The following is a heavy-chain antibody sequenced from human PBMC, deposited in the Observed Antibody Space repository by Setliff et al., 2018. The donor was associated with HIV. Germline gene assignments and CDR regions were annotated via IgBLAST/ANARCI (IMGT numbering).Heavy chain of an antibody. CDR1: GGSISTYY. CDR3: AGYGDYPLPKLIY. V-gene: IGHV4-59*08. D-gene: IGHD4-17*01. Sequence: ETLSLTCTVSGGSISTYYWSWIRQPPGKGLEWIGSIYFTGSSDNNPSLKSRVTLSVDTSKHQFSLRLTSVTAADTAVYYCAGYGDYPLPKLIYWGQGTLVTVSS. CDR2: IYFTGSS. J-gene: IGHJ4*02.